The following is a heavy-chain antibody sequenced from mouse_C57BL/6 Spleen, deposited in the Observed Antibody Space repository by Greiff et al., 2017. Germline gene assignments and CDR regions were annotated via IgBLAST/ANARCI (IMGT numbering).Heavy chain of an antibody. CDR2: IRSKSNNYAT. V-gene: IGHV10-1*01. Sequence: EVMLVESGGGLVQPKGSLKLSCAASGFSFNTYAMNWVRQAPGKGLEWVARIRSKSNNYATYYADSVKDRFTISRDDSESMLYLQMNNLKTEDTAMYYCVRGRTGNFDYWGQGTTLTVSS. D-gene: IGHD4-1*01. J-gene: IGHJ2*01. CDR3: VRGRTGNFDY. CDR1: GFSFNTYA.